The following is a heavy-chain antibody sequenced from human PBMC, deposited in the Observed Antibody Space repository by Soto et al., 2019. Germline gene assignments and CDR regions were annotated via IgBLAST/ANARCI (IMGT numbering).Heavy chain of an antibody. CDR2: ISYDGSNK. CDR1: GFAFSSYG. Sequence: GGSLRLSCAASGFAFSSYGMHWVRQAPGKGLEWVAVISYDGSNKYYADSVKGRFTISRDNSKNTLYLQMNSLRAEDTAVYYCARVGLSRALFNSFRDYYYYGMDVWGQGTTVTVSS. V-gene: IGHV3-30*03. D-gene: IGHD1-20*01. J-gene: IGHJ6*02. CDR3: ARVGLSRALFNSFRDYYYYGMDV.